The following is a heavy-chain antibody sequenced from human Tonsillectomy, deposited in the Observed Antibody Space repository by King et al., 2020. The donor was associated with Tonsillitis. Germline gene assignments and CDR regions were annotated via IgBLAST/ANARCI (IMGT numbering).Heavy chain of an antibody. CDR1: GFTFSSYA. J-gene: IGHJ4*02. V-gene: IGHV3-23*04. D-gene: IGHD1-26*01. Sequence: EVQLVESGGGLVQPGGSLRLSCAASGFTFSSYAMSWVRQAPGKGLEWVSAIRGSGGSTYYADSVKGRFTISRDNSNNTLYLQMNSLGAEDTAVYYCAKDESGVDGGEPFGYWGQGTLVTVSS. CDR3: AKDESGVDGGEPFGY. CDR2: IRGSGGST.